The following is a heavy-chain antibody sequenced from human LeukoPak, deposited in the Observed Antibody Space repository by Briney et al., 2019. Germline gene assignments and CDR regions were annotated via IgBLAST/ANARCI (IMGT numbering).Heavy chain of an antibody. CDR3: AGCNSDYYYMDV. CDR1: GGTFSSYA. D-gene: IGHD2/OR15-2a*01. CDR2: IIPIFGTA. V-gene: IGHV1-69*05. J-gene: IGHJ6*03. Sequence: SVKVSCKASGGTFSSYAISWVRQAPGQGLEWMGGIIPIFGTAHYAQKFQGRVTITTDESTSTAYMELSSLRSEDTAVYYCAGCNSDYYYMDVWGKGTTVTVSS.